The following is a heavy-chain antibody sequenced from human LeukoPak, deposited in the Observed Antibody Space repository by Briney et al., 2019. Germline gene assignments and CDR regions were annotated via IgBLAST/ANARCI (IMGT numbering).Heavy chain of an antibody. J-gene: IGHJ6*02. Sequence: PSETLSLTCTVSGGSITNYYWTWLRQPPGKGLEWFVYINYSGSTNYHSSLKSRVTISVDTSKNQFSLKLSSVAAADTAVYYCARAQLNLLVDFGMDVWGQGTTVTVSS. CDR2: INYSGST. CDR3: ARAQLNLLVDFGMDV. V-gene: IGHV4-59*01. CDR1: GGSITNYY. D-gene: IGHD1-1*01.